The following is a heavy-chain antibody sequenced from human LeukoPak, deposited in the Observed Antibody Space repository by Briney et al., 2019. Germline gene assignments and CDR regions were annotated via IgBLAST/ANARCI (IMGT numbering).Heavy chain of an antibody. CDR1: DGSISGYY. CDR3: ARMGNVGNTIFDY. J-gene: IGHJ4*02. D-gene: IGHD4-23*01. Sequence: PSETLSLTCTVSDGSISGYYWSWIRQSPGKGLEWIGYIYYSGSTNYNPSLKSRVTISVDTSKTQFSLKLSSVTAADTAVYYCARMGNVGNTIFDYWGQGTLVTVSS. CDR2: IYYSGST. V-gene: IGHV4-59*01.